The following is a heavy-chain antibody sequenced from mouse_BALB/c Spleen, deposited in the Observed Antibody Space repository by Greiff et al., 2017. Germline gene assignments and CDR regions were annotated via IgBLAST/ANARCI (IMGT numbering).Heavy chain of an antibody. CDR3: STDHGSSTRYFEV. CDR2: IDPETGGT. CDR1: GYTFTDYE. D-gene: IGHD1-1*01. Sequence: VQLQQSGAGLVRPGASVTLSCKASGYTFTDYEMHWVQQTPVHGLEWIGAIDPETGGTAYNQTFKGKATLTADKSSSTTYMELRSLTSEDSAVYYCSTDHGSSTRYFEVWGAGTTVTVSS. V-gene: IGHV1-15*01. J-gene: IGHJ1*01.